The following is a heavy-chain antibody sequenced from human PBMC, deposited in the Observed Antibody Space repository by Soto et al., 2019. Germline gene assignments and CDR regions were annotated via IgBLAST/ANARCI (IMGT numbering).Heavy chain of an antibody. CDR2: ISYDGSNK. Sequence: QVQLVESGGGVVQPGRSLRLSCAASGFTFSSYGMHWVRQAPGKGLEWVAVISYDGSNKYYADSVKGRFTISRDNSKNTLYLQMNSLRAEDTAVYYCAKDVGATTLHYWFDPWGQGTLVTVSS. CDR3: AKDVGATTLHYWFDP. V-gene: IGHV3-30*18. J-gene: IGHJ5*02. D-gene: IGHD1-26*01. CDR1: GFTFSSYG.